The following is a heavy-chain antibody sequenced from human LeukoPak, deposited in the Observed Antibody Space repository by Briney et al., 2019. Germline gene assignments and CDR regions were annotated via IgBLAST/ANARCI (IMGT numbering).Heavy chain of an antibody. J-gene: IGHJ4*02. CDR2: INSGGNT. Sequence: GGSLSLFCAVSVFLDSRSYMNWVRQAPGKGLEWVSIINSGGNTYYADSVKGRFTISRDNSKNTLYLQMNNLRAEDTAIYYCARHNRGDYDFFDFWGQGTLVTVSS. CDR1: VFLDSRSY. V-gene: IGHV3-53*01. D-gene: IGHD5-12*01. CDR3: ARHNRGDYDFFDF.